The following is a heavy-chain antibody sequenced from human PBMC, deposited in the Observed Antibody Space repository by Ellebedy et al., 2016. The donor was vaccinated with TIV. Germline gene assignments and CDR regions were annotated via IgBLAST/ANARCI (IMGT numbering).Heavy chain of an antibody. Sequence: PGGSLRLSCAASGFTFSNAWMSWVRQAPGKGLEWVGRIKSYTDGGTTDYAAPVKGRFTISRDDSRNMLYLQMNSLETEDTAVYHWATGPGGGYVRRGGMDVWGQGTTVTVSS. CDR3: ATGPGGGYVRRGGMDV. V-gene: IGHV3-15*01. CDR1: GFTFSNAW. CDR2: IKSYTDGGTT. D-gene: IGHD6-25*01. J-gene: IGHJ6*02.